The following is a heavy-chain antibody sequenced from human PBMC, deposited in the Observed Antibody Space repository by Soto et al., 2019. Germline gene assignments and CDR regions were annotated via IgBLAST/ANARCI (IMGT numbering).Heavy chain of an antibody. CDR2: ISYDGSNK. D-gene: IGHD3-22*01. CDR3: ARDRAASTYYYDSRDAFDI. Sequence: VQLVESGGGVVQPGRSLRLSCAASGFTFSSYAMHWVRHAPGKGLEWVAVISYDGSNKYYADFVKGRFTISRDNSKNTLYLQMNSLRAEDTAVYYCARDRAASTYYYDSRDAFDIWGQGTMVTVSS. V-gene: IGHV3-30-3*01. CDR1: GFTFSSYA. J-gene: IGHJ3*02.